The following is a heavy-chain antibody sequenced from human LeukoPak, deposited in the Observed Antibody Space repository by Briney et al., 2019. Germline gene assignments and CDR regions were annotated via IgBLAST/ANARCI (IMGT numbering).Heavy chain of an antibody. CDR1: GFTFSGYA. CDR3: ARDDLQTAFNYYDGSGYYDY. J-gene: IGHJ4*02. CDR2: ISYDGSNK. D-gene: IGHD3-22*01. V-gene: IGHV3-30-3*01. Sequence: PGRSLRLSCAASGFTFSGYAMHWVRQAPGTGLEWVAVISYDGSNKYYADSVKGRFTISRDNSKNTLYLQMNSLRAEDTAVYYCARDDLQTAFNYYDGSGYYDYWGQGTLVTVSS.